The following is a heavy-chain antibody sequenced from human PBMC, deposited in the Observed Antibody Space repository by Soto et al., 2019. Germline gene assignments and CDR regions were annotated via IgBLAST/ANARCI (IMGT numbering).Heavy chain of an antibody. J-gene: IGHJ4*02. CDR3: ARGRLVAGTVDY. V-gene: IGHV1-8*01. CDR2: MNPSTGST. D-gene: IGHD6-19*01. Sequence: SVKVSCKASGYTFTSYDIKWVRQATGQGLEWMGWMNPSTGSTGFAQKFQGRVTMISNTSISTAYLELSSLTSEDTAVYYCARGRLVAGTVDYWGQGTLVTVSS. CDR1: GYTFTSYD.